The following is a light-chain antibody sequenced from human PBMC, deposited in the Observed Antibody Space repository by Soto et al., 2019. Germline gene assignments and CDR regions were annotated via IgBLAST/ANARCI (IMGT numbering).Light chain of an antibody. Sequence: QSALTQPASVSGSPGQSITISCTGTSSDVGGYNYVSWYQQHPVKAPKLMIYDVSNRPSGVSNRFSGSKSGNTASLTISGLQPEDEADYYCSSYTSSSTLVFGGG. CDR2: DVS. J-gene: IGLJ2*01. V-gene: IGLV2-14*01. CDR1: SSDVGGYNY. CDR3: SSYTSSSTLV.